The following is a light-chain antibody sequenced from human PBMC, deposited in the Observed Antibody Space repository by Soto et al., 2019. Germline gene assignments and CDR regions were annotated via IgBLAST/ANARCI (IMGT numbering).Light chain of an antibody. CDR3: SSYTSSSTPVV. CDR1: SSDVGGYNY. J-gene: IGLJ2*01. Sequence: QSVLAQPASVSGPPGRSITISCTGTSSDVGGYNYVSWYQQHPGKAPKLMIYDVSNRPSGVSNRFPGSKSGNTASLTISGLQAEDEADYYCSSYTSSSTPVVFGGGTKVTVL. V-gene: IGLV2-14*01. CDR2: DVS.